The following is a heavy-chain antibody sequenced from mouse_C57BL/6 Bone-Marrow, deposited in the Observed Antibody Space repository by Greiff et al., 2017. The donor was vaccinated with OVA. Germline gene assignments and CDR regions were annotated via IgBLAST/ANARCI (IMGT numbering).Heavy chain of an antibody. CDR1: GYAFSSSW. Sequence: VQLQQSGRGLVKPGASVKLSCMASGYAFSSSWMNWVQQRPGKGLEWIARIYPGDGATNYNGQFKGKATLTADKSSSTAYMQLSSLTSEDSAVYFGASPYSNYVHYYAMDYWGQGTSVTVSS. D-gene: IGHD2-5*01. V-gene: IGHV1-82*01. CDR2: IYPGDGAT. J-gene: IGHJ4*01. CDR3: ASPYSNYVHYYAMDY.